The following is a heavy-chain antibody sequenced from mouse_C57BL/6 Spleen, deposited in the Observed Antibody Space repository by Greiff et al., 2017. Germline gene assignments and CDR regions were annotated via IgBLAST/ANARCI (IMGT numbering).Heavy chain of an antibody. D-gene: IGHD2-4*01. J-gene: IGHJ3*01. CDR3: ARLYYDYPFAY. CDR1: GFTFSSYT. Sequence: EVMLVESGGGLVKPGGSLKLSCAASGFTFSSYTMSWVRQTPEKRLEWVATISGGGGNTYYPDSVKGRFTISRDNAKNTLYLQMSSLRSEDTALYYWARLYYDYPFAYWGQGTLVTVSA. CDR2: ISGGGGNT. V-gene: IGHV5-9*01.